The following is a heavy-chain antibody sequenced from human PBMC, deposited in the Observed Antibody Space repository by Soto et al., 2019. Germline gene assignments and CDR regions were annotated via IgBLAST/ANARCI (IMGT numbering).Heavy chain of an antibody. J-gene: IGHJ5*02. CDR1: GYTFTSYD. V-gene: IGHV1-8*01. Sequence: QVQLVQSGAEVKKPGASVKVSCKASGYTFTSYDINWVRQATGQGLEWMGWMNPNSGNTGYAQKFQGRVTXPXXXSXXTAYMELSSLRSEDTAVYYCARGGGWLQPYNWFDPWGQGPLVTVSS. CDR2: MNPNSGNT. CDR3: ARGGGWLQPYNWFDP. D-gene: IGHD5-12*01.